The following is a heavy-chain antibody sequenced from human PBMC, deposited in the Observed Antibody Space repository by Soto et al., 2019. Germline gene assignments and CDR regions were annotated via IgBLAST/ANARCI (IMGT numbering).Heavy chain of an antibody. Sequence: TLSLTCTVSGGSISSGGYYWSWIRQHPGKGLEWIGYIYYSGSTYYNPSLKSRVTISVDTSKNQFSLKLSSVTAADTAVYYCARAPLTRKYDWFDPWGQGTLVTVSS. CDR3: ARAPLTRKYDWFDP. V-gene: IGHV4-31*03. CDR1: GGSISSGGYY. J-gene: IGHJ5*02. CDR2: IYYSGST.